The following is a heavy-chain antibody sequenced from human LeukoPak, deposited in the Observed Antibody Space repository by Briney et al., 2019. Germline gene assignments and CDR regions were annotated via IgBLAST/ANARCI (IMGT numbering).Heavy chain of an antibody. D-gene: IGHD5-12*01. CDR2: IHNSGST. J-gene: IGHJ4*02. CDR3: ARGSGYSRFDY. Sequence: SETLSLTCTVSGGSISSLYWTWIRQPPGKGLEWIGNIHNSGSTNYNPSLRSRVTISVDTAKNQFSLRLNSVTAADTAVYYCARGSGYSRFDYWGQGTLVTVSS. V-gene: IGHV4-59*11. CDR1: GGSISSLY.